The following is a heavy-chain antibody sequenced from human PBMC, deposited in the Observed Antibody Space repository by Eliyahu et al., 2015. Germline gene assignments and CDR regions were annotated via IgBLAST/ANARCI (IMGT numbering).Heavy chain of an antibody. D-gene: IGHD6-13*01. Sequence: QVQLQQWGAGLLKPSETLSLTCAVYGGSFSGYYWSWIRQPPGKGLEWIGEINHSGSTNYNPSLKSRVTISVDTSKNQFSLKLSSVTAADTAVYYCARAWVGSSWYSLNYWGQGTLVTVSS. J-gene: IGHJ4*02. V-gene: IGHV4-34*01. CDR2: INHSGST. CDR3: ARAWVGSSWYSLNY. CDR1: GGSFSGYY.